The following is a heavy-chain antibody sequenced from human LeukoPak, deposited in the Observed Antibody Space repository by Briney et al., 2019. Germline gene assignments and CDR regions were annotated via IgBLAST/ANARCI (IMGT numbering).Heavy chain of an antibody. D-gene: IGHD3-10*01. CDR1: GFTFSSYG. V-gene: IGHV3-33*06. J-gene: IGHJ4*02. CDR3: AKALWFGELFSGFDY. CDR2: IWYDGSNK. Sequence: AGGSLRLSRAASGFTFSSYGMHWVRQAPGKGLEWVAVIWYDGSNKYYADSVKGRFTISRDNSKNTLYLQMNSLRAEDTAVNYCAKALWFGELFSGFDYWGQGTLVTVSS.